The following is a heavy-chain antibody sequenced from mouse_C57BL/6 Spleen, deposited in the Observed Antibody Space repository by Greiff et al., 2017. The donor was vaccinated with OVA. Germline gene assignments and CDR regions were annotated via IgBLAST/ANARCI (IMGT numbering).Heavy chain of an antibody. CDR1: GFTFSDYY. D-gene: IGHD3-2*02. CDR2: ISNGGGST. J-gene: IGHJ4*01. CDR3: ARHQTAQATDYYAMDY. Sequence: EVQLVESGGGLVQPGGSLKLSCAASGFTFSDYYMYWVRQTPEKRLEWVAYISNGGGSTYYPDTVKGRFTISRDNAKNTLYLQMSRLKSEDTAMYYCARHQTAQATDYYAMDYWGQGTSVTVSS. V-gene: IGHV5-12*01.